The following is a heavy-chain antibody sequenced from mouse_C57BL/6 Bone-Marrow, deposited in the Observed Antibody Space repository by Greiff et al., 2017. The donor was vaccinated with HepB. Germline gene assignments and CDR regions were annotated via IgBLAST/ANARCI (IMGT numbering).Heavy chain of an antibody. V-gene: IGHV1-81*01. CDR2: IYPRSGNT. J-gene: IGHJ3*01. CDR3: ARKAGYYGAY. Sequence: QVQLQQSGAELARPGASVKLSCKASGYTFTSYGISWVKQRTGQGLEWIGEIYPRSGNTYYNEKFKGKATLTADKSSSTAYMELRSLTSEDSAVYFCARKAGYYGAYWGQGTLVTVSA. D-gene: IGHD1-1*01. CDR1: GYTFTSYG.